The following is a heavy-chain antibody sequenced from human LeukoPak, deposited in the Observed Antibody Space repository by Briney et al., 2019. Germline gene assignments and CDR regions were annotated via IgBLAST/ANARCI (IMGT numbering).Heavy chain of an antibody. V-gene: IGHV3-11*04. D-gene: IGHD6-19*01. J-gene: IGHJ4*02. CDR3: ARDRGAVTDVFDY. CDR1: GFTFSDYY. Sequence: GALRLSCVASGFTFSDYYMSWIRQAPGKGVEWVSYIRSSGTTIHYADSVKGRFTISRDNAKNSLYLQMNSLRAEDTAVYYCARDRGAVTDVFDYWGQGTPVTVSS. CDR2: IRSSGTTI.